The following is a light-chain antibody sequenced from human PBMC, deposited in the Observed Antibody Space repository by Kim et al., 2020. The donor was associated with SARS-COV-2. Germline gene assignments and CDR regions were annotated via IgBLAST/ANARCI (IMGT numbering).Light chain of an antibody. CDR1: ISDVGGYNY. J-gene: IGLJ2*01. CDR3: CSYAGSYTLI. V-gene: IGLV2-11*01. Sequence: QSALTQPRSVSGSHGQSVTISCSGTISDVGGYNYVSWYQQHPGKAPKLMIYDVSKRPSGVPDRFSGSKSGNTASLTISGLQAEYEADYYCCSYAGSYTLIFGGGTQLTVL. CDR2: DVS.